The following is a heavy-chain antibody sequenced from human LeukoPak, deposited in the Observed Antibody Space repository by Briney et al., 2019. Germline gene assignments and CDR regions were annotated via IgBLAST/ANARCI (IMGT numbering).Heavy chain of an antibody. V-gene: IGHV3-30-3*01. CDR2: ISYDGSNK. Sequence: PGRSLRLSCAASGFTFSSYAMHWVRQAPGKGLEWVAVISYDGSNKYYADSVKGRFTISRDNSKNTLYLQMNSLRAEDTAVYYCASVMRFCYFDYWGQGTLVTVSS. CDR1: GFTFSSYA. D-gene: IGHD3-16*01. J-gene: IGHJ4*02. CDR3: ASVMRFCYFDY.